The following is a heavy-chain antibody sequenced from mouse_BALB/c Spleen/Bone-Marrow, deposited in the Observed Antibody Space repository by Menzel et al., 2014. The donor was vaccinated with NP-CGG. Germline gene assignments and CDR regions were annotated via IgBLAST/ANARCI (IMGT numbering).Heavy chain of an antibody. CDR3: ARDRGLTYFDY. CDR2: IRNKANGYTT. V-gene: IGHV7-3*02. CDR1: GFTFTDYY. D-gene: IGHD2-4*01. J-gene: IGHJ2*01. Sequence: EVMLVESGGGLVQPGGSLRLSRATSGFTFTDYYMSWVRQPPGKALEWLGFIRNKANGYTTEYSASVKGRFTISRDNSQSILYLQMNTLRAEDSATYYCARDRGLTYFDYWGQGTTLTVSS.